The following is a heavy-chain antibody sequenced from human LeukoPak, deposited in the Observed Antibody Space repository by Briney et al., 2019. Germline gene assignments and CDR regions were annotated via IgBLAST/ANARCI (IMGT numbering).Heavy chain of an antibody. CDR1: GYTFTSYD. D-gene: IGHD6-19*01. CDR3: ARGGEYSSGWYPDY. Sequence: GASVKVSCKASGYTFTSYDINWVRRATGQGLEWMGWMNPNSGNTGYAQKFQGRVTMTRNTSISTAYMELSSLRSEDTAVYYCARGGEYSSGWYPDYWGQGTLVTVSS. CDR2: MNPNSGNT. V-gene: IGHV1-8*01. J-gene: IGHJ4*02.